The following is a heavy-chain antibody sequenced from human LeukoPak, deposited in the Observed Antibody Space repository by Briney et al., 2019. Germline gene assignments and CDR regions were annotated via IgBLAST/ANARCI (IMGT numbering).Heavy chain of an antibody. CDR3: AREYYYGSGCFDY. V-gene: IGHV3-48*04. CDR1: GFTFSSYG. D-gene: IGHD3-10*01. Sequence: PGGSLRLSCAASGFTFSSYGMHWVRQAPGKGLEWVSYISSSGSTIYYADSVKGRFTISRDNAKNSLYLQMNSLRAEDTAVYYCAREYYYGSGCFDYWGQGTLVTVSS. CDR2: ISSSGSTI. J-gene: IGHJ4*02.